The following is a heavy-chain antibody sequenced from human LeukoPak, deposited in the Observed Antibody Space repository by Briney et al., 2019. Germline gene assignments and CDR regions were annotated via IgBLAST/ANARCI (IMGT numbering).Heavy chain of an antibody. CDR1: GFTFSDYY. J-gene: IGHJ4*02. V-gene: IGHV3-11*04. CDR3: AKGIKSPGIRGGYGDYGAGY. Sequence: PGGSLRLSCAASGFTFSDYYMSWIRQAPGKGLEWVSYISTSSNNVYYVDSVKGRFTISRDNTKNTLYLQMNSLRAEDTAVYYCAKGIKSPGIRGGYGDYGAGYWGQGTLVTVSS. D-gene: IGHD4-17*01. CDR2: ISTSSNNV.